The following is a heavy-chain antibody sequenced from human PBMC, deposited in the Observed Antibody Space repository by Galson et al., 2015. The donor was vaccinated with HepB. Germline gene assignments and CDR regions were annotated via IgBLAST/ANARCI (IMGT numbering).Heavy chain of an antibody. CDR2: IIPILGIA. D-gene: IGHD1-26*01. J-gene: IGHJ3*02. CDR1: GGTFSSYT. Sequence: SVKVSCKASGGTFSSYTISWVRQAPGQGLEWMGRIIPILGIANYAQKFQGRVTITADKSTSIAYMELSSLRSEDTAVYYCAAGGYSGSYFSRHDAFDIWGQGTMVTVSS. CDR3: AAGGYSGSYFSRHDAFDI. V-gene: IGHV1-69*02.